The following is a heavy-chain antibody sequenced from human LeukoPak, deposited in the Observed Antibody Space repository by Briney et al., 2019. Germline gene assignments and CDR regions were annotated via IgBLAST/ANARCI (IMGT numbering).Heavy chain of an antibody. Sequence: GRSLRLSCAASGFTFDDYAMHWVRQAPGKRLEGGSGISWNSGIIGYADSVKCRFTISRDYAKNSLYLQMNSLRAEYTALYYCAKDISAGYSYGYYFDYWGQGTLVTVSS. CDR1: GFTFDDYA. V-gene: IGHV3-9*01. D-gene: IGHD5-18*01. J-gene: IGHJ4*02. CDR3: AKDISAGYSYGYYFDY. CDR2: ISWNSGII.